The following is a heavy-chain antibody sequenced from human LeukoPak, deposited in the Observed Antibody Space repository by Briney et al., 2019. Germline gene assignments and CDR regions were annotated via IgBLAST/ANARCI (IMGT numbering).Heavy chain of an antibody. V-gene: IGHV4-30-4*01. CDR3: AREADVWGNHYFDY. CDR2: IYYSGST. CDR1: GGSISSGDYY. D-gene: IGHD3-16*01. Sequence: SETLSLTCTVSGGSISSGDYYWSWIRQPPGKGLEWIGYIYYSGSTYYNPSLKSRDTISVDTSKNQFSLELSSVTAADTAVYYCAREADVWGNHYFDYWGQGTLVTVSS. J-gene: IGHJ4*02.